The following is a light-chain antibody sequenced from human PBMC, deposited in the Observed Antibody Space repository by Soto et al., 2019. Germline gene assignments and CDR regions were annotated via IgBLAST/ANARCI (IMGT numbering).Light chain of an antibody. CDR3: QQSYITPYT. Sequence: DIEMTQSPSSLSASVGDRVTITCRASQSIASHLNWYQQKPGKAPSLLIYTASSLQSGVPSRFSGSGSGTDFTLTISSLQPEDFAIYFCQQSYITPYTFGQGTQLEIQ. V-gene: IGKV1-39*01. J-gene: IGKJ2*01. CDR1: QSIASH. CDR2: TAS.